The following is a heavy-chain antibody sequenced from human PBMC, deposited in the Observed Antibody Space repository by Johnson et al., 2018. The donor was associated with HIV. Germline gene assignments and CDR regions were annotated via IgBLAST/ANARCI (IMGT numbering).Heavy chain of an antibody. CDR1: GFTFSSYA. CDR3: ATDSANWGGAFDI. Sequence: VQLVESGGGLVQPGGSLRLSCAASGFTFSSYAMSWVRQAPGKGLEWVSAISGSGGSTYYADSVKGRFTISRDTSTNTLYLQMNSLRAEDTAVYYCATDSANWGGAFDIWGQGTMVTVSS. J-gene: IGHJ3*02. D-gene: IGHD7-27*01. V-gene: IGHV3-23*04. CDR2: ISGSGGST.